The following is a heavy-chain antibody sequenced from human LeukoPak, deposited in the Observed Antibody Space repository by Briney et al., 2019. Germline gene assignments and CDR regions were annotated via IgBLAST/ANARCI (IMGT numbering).Heavy chain of an antibody. Sequence: GGSLRLCCVASGFTFSSYEMTWVRQAPGKGLEWVSYISVSGSTIHYADSVKGRFTISRDNAKNSLYLQMNSLRAEDTAVYYCASRLMGYSYGPGDYWGQGTLVTVSS. CDR2: ISVSGSTI. J-gene: IGHJ4*02. V-gene: IGHV3-48*03. CDR1: GFTFSSYE. CDR3: ASRLMGYSYGPGDY. D-gene: IGHD5-18*01.